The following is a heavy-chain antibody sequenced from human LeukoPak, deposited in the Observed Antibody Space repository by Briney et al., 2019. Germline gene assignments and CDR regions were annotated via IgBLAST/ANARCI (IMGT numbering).Heavy chain of an antibody. J-gene: IGHJ4*02. Sequence: PSETLSLTCTVSGGSISSGGYYWSWIRQHPGKGLEWIGYIYYSGSTYYNPSLKSRVTISVDTSKNQFSLKLSSVTAADTAVYYCARGIPLDSRKSAVFDYWGQGTLVTVSS. CDR3: ARGIPLDSRKSAVFDY. CDR1: GGSISSGGYY. V-gene: IGHV4-31*03. D-gene: IGHD3-9*01. CDR2: IYYSGST.